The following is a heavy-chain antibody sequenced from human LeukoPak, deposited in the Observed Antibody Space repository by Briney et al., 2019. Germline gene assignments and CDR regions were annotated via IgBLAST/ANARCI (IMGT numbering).Heavy chain of an antibody. J-gene: IGHJ4*02. CDR1: GGSISSYY. CDR3: AGGSSGSNFDY. D-gene: IGHD3-22*01. Sequence: SETLSLTCTVSGGSISSYYWSWIRQPPGKGLEWIGYIYYSGSTNYNPSLKSRVTISVDTSKNQFSLKLSSVTAADTAVYYCAGGSSGSNFDYWGQGTLVTVSS. V-gene: IGHV4-59*01. CDR2: IYYSGST.